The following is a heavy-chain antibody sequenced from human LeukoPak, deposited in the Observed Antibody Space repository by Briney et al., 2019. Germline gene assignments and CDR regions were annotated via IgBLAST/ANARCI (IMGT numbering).Heavy chain of an antibody. D-gene: IGHD2-15*01. J-gene: IGHJ4*02. CDR2: ISASGRTT. CDR1: GFTFSSYA. CDR3: AKLCSGGSCYWNY. Sequence: GGSLRLSCAAAGFTFSSYAVSWVRQGPGKGLEWVSHISASGRTTDYADSVKGRFTISRDNSKSTVYLQMNSLRAEDTAVYYCAKLCSGGSCYWNYWGQGTLVTVSS. V-gene: IGHV3-23*01.